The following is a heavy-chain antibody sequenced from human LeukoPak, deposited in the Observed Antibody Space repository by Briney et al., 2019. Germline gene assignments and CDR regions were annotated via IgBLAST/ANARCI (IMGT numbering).Heavy chain of an antibody. CDR1: GGSISRSNW. J-gene: IGHJ3*02. CDR3: ARLSGYYLSDALDI. CDR2: IYHSGST. D-gene: IGHD3-22*01. Sequence: MPSGTLSLTCAVSGGSISRSNWWSWVRQPPGKGLEWIGEIYHSGSTNYNPSLKSRVTISVDTSKNQFSLKLSSVTAADTAVYYCARLSGYYLSDALDIWGQGTMVTVSS. V-gene: IGHV4-4*02.